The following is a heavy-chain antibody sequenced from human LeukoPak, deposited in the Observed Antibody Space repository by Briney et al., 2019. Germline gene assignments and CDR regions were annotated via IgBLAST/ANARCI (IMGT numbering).Heavy chain of an antibody. CDR3: ARAEYSSCFSGFDA. Sequence: PGGSLRLSCAASGFTFSTFSMNWVRQSPGKGLEWLSSISGSNTYTYYADSVKGRFTVSRDNAKNSFYLQMTSLRADDTAVYYCARAEYSSCFSGFDAWGQGTTVTVSS. D-gene: IGHD6-13*01. V-gene: IGHV3-21*01. CDR2: ISGSNTYT. CDR1: GFTFSTFS. J-gene: IGHJ6*02.